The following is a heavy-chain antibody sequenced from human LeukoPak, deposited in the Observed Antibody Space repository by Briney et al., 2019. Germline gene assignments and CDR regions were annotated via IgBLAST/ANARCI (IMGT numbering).Heavy chain of an antibody. Sequence: GASVKVSRKFSGYTLTELSIHWVRQAPGKGLEWMGGFDPEDGETIYAQKFQSRGTMTEDTSTDTAYMELSSLRSEDTAVYYCATDTRDDYGDSFDYWGQGTPVTVSS. CDR2: FDPEDGET. J-gene: IGHJ4*02. CDR1: GYTLTELS. V-gene: IGHV1-24*01. CDR3: ATDTRDDYGDSFDY. D-gene: IGHD4-17*01.